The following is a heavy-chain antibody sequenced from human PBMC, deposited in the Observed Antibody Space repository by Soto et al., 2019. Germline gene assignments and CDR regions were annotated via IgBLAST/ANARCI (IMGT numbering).Heavy chain of an antibody. CDR1: GFTFSSYA. Sequence: QVQLVESGGGVVQPGRSLRLSCAASGFTFSSYAMHWVRQAPGKGLEWVAVISYDGGNKYYADSVKGRFTISRDNSKNTLYLQMNSLRAEDTAVYYCARDLERLFGYWGQGTLVTVSS. CDR2: ISYDGGNK. CDR3: ARDLERLFGY. D-gene: IGHD3-3*01. J-gene: IGHJ4*02. V-gene: IGHV3-30*04.